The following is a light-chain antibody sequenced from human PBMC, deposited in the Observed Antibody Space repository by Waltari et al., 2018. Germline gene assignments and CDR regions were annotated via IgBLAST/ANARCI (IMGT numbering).Light chain of an antibody. V-gene: IGLV2-14*03. CDR3: SSYTSSSTLGGV. J-gene: IGLJ2*01. CDR1: SRDFGGYNY. Sequence: QSALTHPASVSGSPGQSSTLPGTGTSRDFGGYNYVALYQHDPGKAPKLMIYDVSNRPSGVSNRFSGSKSGNTASLTISGLQAEDEADYYCSSYTSSSTLGGVFGGGTKLTVL. CDR2: DVS.